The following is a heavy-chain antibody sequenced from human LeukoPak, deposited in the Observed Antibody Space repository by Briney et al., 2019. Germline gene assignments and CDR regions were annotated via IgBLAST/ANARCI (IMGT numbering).Heavy chain of an antibody. Sequence: GGSLRLSCAGSGFTFSSYWMHGVRQAPGKGLVWVSRINSDGSSTRYADSVKGRFTISRDNAKNTLYLQMNSLRVEDTAVYYCARDVIAVADYGMDVWGQGTTVTVSS. CDR3: ARDVIAVADYGMDV. J-gene: IGHJ6*02. V-gene: IGHV3-74*01. D-gene: IGHD6-19*01. CDR2: INSDGSST. CDR1: GFTFSSYW.